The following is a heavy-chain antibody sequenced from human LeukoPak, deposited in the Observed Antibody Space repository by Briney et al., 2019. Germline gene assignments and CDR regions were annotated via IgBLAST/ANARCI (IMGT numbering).Heavy chain of an antibody. CDR2: TYYRSKWYN. CDR3: AREGLSSSWYPYYYYMDV. Sequence: SQTLSLTCAISGDSVSSNSAAWNWIRQSPSRGLEWLGRTYYRSKWYNDYAVSVKSRITINPDTSKNQFSLQLNSVTPEDTAVYYCAREGLSSSWYPYYYYMDVWGKGTTVTISS. J-gene: IGHJ6*03. CDR1: GDSVSSNSAA. D-gene: IGHD6-13*01. V-gene: IGHV6-1*01.